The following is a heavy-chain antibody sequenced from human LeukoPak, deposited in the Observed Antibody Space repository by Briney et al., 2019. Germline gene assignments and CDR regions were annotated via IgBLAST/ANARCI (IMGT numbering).Heavy chain of an antibody. CDR3: SAHETLIVVRPFDY. D-gene: IGHD3-22*01. J-gene: IGHJ4*02. CDR1: GLTFSSYW. Sequence: PGGSLRLSCAASGLTFSSYWMHWVRQVPGKGPVRVSRIDPDGTSTSYADSVKGRFTISRDNAKNTLYLQMNSLRAEDAAVYYCSAHETLIVVRPFDYWGQGTVVTVSS. V-gene: IGHV3-74*01. CDR2: IDPDGTST.